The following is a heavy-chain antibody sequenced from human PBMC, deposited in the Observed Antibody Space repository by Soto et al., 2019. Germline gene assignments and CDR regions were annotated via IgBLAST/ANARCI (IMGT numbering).Heavy chain of an antibody. CDR2: IWYGGSNK. CDR1: GFTFSSYG. Sequence: PVGSLRLSCAASGFTFSSYGMHWVRQAPGKGLEWVAVIWYGGSNKYYADSVKGRFTISRDNSKNTLYLQMNSLRAEDTAVYYCARGEYQLLHYYYGMDIWGQGTTVTVSS. D-gene: IGHD2-2*01. J-gene: IGHJ6*02. V-gene: IGHV3-33*01. CDR3: ARGEYQLLHYYYGMDI.